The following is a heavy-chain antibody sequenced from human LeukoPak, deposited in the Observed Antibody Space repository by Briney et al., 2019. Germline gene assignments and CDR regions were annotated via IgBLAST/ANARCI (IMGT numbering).Heavy chain of an antibody. V-gene: IGHV4-39*01. D-gene: IGHD4-11*01. CDR1: GGSISSSSYY. CDR3: ARQHSNYYSGWGMDV. CDR2: IYYSGST. J-gene: IGHJ6*02. Sequence: PSETLSLTCTVSGGSISSSSYYWGWIRQPPGKGLEWIGSIYYSGSTYYNPSLKSRVTISVDTSKNQFSLKLSSVTAADTAVYYCARQHSNYYSGWGMDVWGQGTTVTVSS.